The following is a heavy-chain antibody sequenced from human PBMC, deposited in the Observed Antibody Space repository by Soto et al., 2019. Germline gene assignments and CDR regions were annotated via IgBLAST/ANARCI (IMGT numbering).Heavy chain of an antibody. CDR2: ISPKSGGT. D-gene: IGHD1-1*01. Sequence: QVQLVQSGAEVKKPGASVKVSCEASGYTFIDYYMHWVRQAPGQGFEWMGRISPKSGGTNYAQKFQGRVTMTWDTSLNTAYMELSSLMSEDTAVYFCARRDWKFRGYNFDSWGQGSLVTVSS. V-gene: IGHV1-2*02. J-gene: IGHJ4*02. CDR1: GYTFIDYY. CDR3: ARRDWKFRGYNFDS.